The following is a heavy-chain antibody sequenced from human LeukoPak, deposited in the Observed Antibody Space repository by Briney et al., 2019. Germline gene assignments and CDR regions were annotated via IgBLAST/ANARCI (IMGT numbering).Heavy chain of an antibody. CDR2: IYPKSSDT. CDR1: GYTFTAYY. CDR3: ARDEAAAKTNALDI. D-gene: IGHD6-13*01. Sequence: SVKVSCKASGYTFTAYYLHWVRQAPGQGLEWMGYIYPKSSDTNYAQNFQGRVTMTMDTSISTVYMELSRLTSDDTAVYYFARDEAAAKTNALDIWGQGTKVTVSS. J-gene: IGHJ3*02. V-gene: IGHV1-2*02.